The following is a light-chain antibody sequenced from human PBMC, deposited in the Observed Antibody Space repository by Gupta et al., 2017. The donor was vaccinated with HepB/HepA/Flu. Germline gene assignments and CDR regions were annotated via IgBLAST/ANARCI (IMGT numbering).Light chain of an antibody. Sequence: QSPLPQPPASSAPPGQSVTISCTGTSSDIGDYNYVSWYQQHPGKAPKLLIYEVTQRPSGVPHRVSGSKSGNTASLTVSGLQAEDEEHYYCTSYAGSNFLYVFGTGTKVTVL. CDR2: EVT. V-gene: IGLV2-8*01. CDR1: SSDIGDYNY. CDR3: TSYAGSNFLYV. J-gene: IGLJ1*01.